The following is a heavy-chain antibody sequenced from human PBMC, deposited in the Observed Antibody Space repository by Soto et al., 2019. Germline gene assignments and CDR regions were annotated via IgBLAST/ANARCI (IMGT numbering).Heavy chain of an antibody. CDR3: ARGGLGYGNWFDP. J-gene: IGHJ5*02. CDR2: IDPSDSFT. Sequence: EVQLVQSGAEVKKPGESLRISCKASGYGFTTSWINWVRQKAGKGLEWMGRIDPSDSFTNYIPSLEGHVTFSVDKSVNTAYLQWSSLRASDTAIYYCARGGLGYGNWFDPWGQGTLVTVSS. V-gene: IGHV5-10-1*03. CDR1: GYGFTTSW. D-gene: IGHD5-18*01.